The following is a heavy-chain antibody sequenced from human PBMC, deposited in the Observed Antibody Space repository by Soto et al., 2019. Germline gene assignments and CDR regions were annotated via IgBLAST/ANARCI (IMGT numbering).Heavy chain of an antibody. CDR2: IWFDGGRR. Sequence: QLVESGGGVVQPGGSLRLSCSATPSAFTFSNHGMHWVRQTPGKGLEWVAVIWFDGGRRYYADSVKGRFTISRDNSESTLYRQMNSLSDEDTGVYYGASSGRGYFTSVVGSFNYALDVWGQGTTVAVSS. V-gene: IGHV3-33*01. CDR3: ASSGRGYFTSVVGSFNYALDV. J-gene: IGHJ6*02. CDR1: AFTFSNHG. D-gene: IGHD5-18*01.